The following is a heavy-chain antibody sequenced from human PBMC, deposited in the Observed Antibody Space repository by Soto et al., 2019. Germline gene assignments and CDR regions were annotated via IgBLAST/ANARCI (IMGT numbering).Heavy chain of an antibody. Sequence: QVQLVESGGGVVQPGKSLRLSCAASGFTFNTYVMHWVRQAPGKGLEWLAFVSSAGGSKYYADSVTGRFTISRDNSPNTLHLQMNSLGPEDTAVYYCARGGGYSGYDPLDYWGQGTLVTVSS. CDR1: GFTFNTYV. CDR3: ARGGGYSGYDPLDY. CDR2: VSSAGGSK. V-gene: IGHV3-30-3*01. J-gene: IGHJ4*02. D-gene: IGHD5-12*01.